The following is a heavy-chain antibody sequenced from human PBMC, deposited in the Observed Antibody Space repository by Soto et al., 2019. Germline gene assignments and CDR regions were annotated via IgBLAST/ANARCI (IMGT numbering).Heavy chain of an antibody. D-gene: IGHD2-15*01. CDR3: ARSRGVVVVVAGTAPGWFDP. V-gene: IGHV1-69*06. J-gene: IGHJ5*02. Sequence: GASVKVSCKASGGTFSSYAISWVRQAPGQGLEWMGGIIPICGTANYAQKFQGRVTITADKSTSTAYMELSSLRSEDTAVYYCARSRGVVVVVAGTAPGWFDPGGQGTLVTAPQ. CDR2: IIPICGTA. CDR1: GGTFSSYA.